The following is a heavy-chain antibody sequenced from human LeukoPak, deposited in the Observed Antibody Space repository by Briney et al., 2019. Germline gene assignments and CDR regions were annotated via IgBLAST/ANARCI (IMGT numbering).Heavy chain of an antibody. CDR3: ARLAGYSYGYFEY. Sequence: PSETLSLTCAVYGGSFSGYYWSWIRQPPGKGLEWIGEINHSGSTNYNPSLKSRVTISVDTSKNQFSLKLSSVTAADTAVYYCARLAGYSYGYFEYWGQGTLVTVSS. CDR2: INHSGST. CDR1: GGSFSGYY. J-gene: IGHJ4*02. D-gene: IGHD5-18*01. V-gene: IGHV4-34*01.